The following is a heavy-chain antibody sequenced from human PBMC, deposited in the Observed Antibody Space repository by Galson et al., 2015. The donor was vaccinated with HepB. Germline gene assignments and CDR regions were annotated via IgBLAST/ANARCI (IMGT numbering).Heavy chain of an antibody. V-gene: IGHV3-15*01. CDR1: GFTFSNAW. CDR2: IKNKTDGGTT. CDR3: TTVFRSLRFLEWLGEGEAFDY. D-gene: IGHD3-3*01. J-gene: IGHJ4*02. Sequence: SLRLSCAASGFTFSNAWMSWVRQAPGKGLEWVGRIKNKTDGGTTDYAAPVKGRFTISRDDSKNTLYLQMNSLKTEDTAVYYCTTVFRSLRFLEWLGEGEAFDYWGQGTLVTVSS.